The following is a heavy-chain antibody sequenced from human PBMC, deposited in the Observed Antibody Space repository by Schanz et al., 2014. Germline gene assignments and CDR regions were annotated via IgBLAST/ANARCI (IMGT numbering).Heavy chain of an antibody. CDR2: INPANGNT. CDR1: GYTFNNHG. CDR3: ARDLIAAAESWFDP. Sequence: QVQLVQSGGEVKKPGASATVSCKASGYTFNNHGISWVRQAPGQGLEWMGWINPANGNTHYSPRLNGRVSISSDTAASTVYLHFSSLKSDDTAVYYCARDLIAAAESWFDPWGQGTPITVSS. J-gene: IGHJ5*02. D-gene: IGHD6-13*01. V-gene: IGHV1-18*01.